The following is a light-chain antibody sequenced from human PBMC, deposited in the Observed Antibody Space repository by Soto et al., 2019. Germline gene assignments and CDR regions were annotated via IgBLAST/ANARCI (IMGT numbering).Light chain of an antibody. CDR1: ESVNRN. V-gene: IGKV3-15*01. CDR2: YAS. J-gene: IGKJ3*01. Sequence: EVVMTQSPATLSVSPGERVTLSCRASESVNRNLAWYHQKPGQCPSLLIYYASTRATGVPDRFTGSGSGTEFTLNISSLQYEDFGVYHCQHYSNWPPTFGPGTKVEIK. CDR3: QHYSNWPPT.